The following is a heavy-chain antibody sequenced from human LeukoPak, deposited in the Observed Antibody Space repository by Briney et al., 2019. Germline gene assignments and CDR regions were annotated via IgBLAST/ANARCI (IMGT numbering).Heavy chain of an antibody. CDR1: GGSINTANYY. Sequence: SETLSLTCNVSGGSINTANYYWTGIRQPPGKGLEWIGYISYSGTPYYNPSLNSRVTISLDTSKNQFSLILTSVTAADTAMYYCARDRYGDFEDYWGQGTLVTVSS. V-gene: IGHV4-30-4*08. D-gene: IGHD4-17*01. J-gene: IGHJ4*02. CDR2: ISYSGTP. CDR3: ARDRYGDFEDY.